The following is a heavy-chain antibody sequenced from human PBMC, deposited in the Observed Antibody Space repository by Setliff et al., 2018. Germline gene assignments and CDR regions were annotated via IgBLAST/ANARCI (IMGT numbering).Heavy chain of an antibody. D-gene: IGHD3-16*02. Sequence: PGGSLRLSCAASGFTFSSCPMHWVRQAPDRGLEWVAVISYDGTNKYYADSVKGRFTISRDNSKNTVNLQMNSLRAEDTAVYYCAKVIGGYPPKPSDYWGQGTLVTVSS. V-gene: IGHV3-30*01. CDR3: AKVIGGYPPKPSDY. CDR2: ISYDGTNK. J-gene: IGHJ4*02. CDR1: GFTFSSCP.